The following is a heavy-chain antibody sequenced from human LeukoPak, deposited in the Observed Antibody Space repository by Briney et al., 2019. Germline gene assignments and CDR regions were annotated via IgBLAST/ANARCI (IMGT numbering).Heavy chain of an antibody. CDR3: ARASTPWYSYYYMDV. Sequence: GGSLRLSCAASGFTFSSYDMHWVRQAPGKGLEWVSAIGTAGDTYYPGSVKGRFTISRENAKNSLYLQMNSLRAGDTAVYYCARASTPWYSYYYMDVWRKGTTVTVSS. CDR1: GFTFSSYD. V-gene: IGHV3-13*01. CDR2: IGTAGDT. J-gene: IGHJ6*03.